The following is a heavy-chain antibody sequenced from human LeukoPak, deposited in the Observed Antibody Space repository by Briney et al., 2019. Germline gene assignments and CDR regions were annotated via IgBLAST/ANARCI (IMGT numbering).Heavy chain of an antibody. CDR2: TGLSSSYI. D-gene: IGHD2-15*01. J-gene: IGHJ6*02. Sequence: PGGSLRLSCAASGFSLSIYDMVWVRQAPGKGLEWIASTGLSSSYIGYADSVKGRFTISRDNGENSVYLQMNSLRAEDTAVYYCARDSVVVVVAATPYYYYYGMDVWGQGTTVTVSS. CDR3: ARDSVVVVVAATPYYYYYGMDV. V-gene: IGHV3-21*01. CDR1: GFSLSIYD.